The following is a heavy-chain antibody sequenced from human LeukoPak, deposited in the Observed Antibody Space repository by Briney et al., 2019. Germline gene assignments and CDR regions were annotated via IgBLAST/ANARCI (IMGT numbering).Heavy chain of an antibody. J-gene: IGHJ4*02. CDR3: ARTQYCSRDSCYFGYFDY. V-gene: IGHV4-61*01. Sequence: SETLSLTCTVSGASASSGSYYWTWIPQPPGEGLEWIGYIYYSGSTNYNPSLKSRVTILVDTSKNQFSLKLRSVTAADTAVYYCARTQYCSRDSCYFGYFDYWGQGTLVTVSS. CDR2: IYYSGST. D-gene: IGHD2-2*01. CDR1: GASASSGSYY.